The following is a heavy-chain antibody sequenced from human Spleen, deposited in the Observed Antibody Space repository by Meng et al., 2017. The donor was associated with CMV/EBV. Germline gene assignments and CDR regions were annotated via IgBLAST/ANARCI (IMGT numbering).Heavy chain of an antibody. Sequence: GGSLRLSCKGSGYTFTNYWIGWVRQMPGKGLEWMGIIYPGDSDTRYSPSFQGQVTTAADESINTAYLQWSSLKASDTAMYYCARGWAATPFRDAFDNWGQGTMVTVSS. CDR3: ARGWAATPFRDAFDN. CDR1: GYTFTNYW. V-gene: IGHV5-51*01. D-gene: IGHD6-13*01. J-gene: IGHJ3*02. CDR2: IYPGDSDT.